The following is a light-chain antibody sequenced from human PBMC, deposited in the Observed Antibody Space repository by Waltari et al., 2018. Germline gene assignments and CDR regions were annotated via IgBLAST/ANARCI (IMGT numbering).Light chain of an antibody. CDR3: GSYAGSSPYV. Sequence: QSALTQPASVSGSPGQSITISCTGTTSDVGGYNYVSWYQQHPGKAPKLMICDVSKRPSGVSNRVSGSKSGNTASLTFSGLQAEDEADYYCGSYAGSSPYVFGTGTKVTVI. CDR1: TSDVGGYNY. V-gene: IGLV2-23*02. CDR2: DVS. J-gene: IGLJ1*01.